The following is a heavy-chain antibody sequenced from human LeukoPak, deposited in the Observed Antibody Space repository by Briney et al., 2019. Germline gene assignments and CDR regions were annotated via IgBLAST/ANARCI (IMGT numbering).Heavy chain of an antibody. CDR1: GGSISSSSDY. Sequence: PSETLSLTCTVSGGSISSSSDYWGWIRQPPGKGLEWIANIYYSGSTFYNPSLKSRVTISVDTSKNQFSLKLSSVTAADTAVYYCARRTGSSSSRWFDPWGQGTRVTVS. J-gene: IGHJ5*02. CDR3: ARRTGSSSSRWFDP. V-gene: IGHV4-39*01. CDR2: IYYSGST. D-gene: IGHD6-6*01.